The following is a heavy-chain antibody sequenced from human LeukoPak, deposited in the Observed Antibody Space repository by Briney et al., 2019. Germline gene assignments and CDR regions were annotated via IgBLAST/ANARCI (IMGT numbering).Heavy chain of an antibody. CDR3: ARSDSRAGPKWFDP. Sequence: SETLSLTCTVSGGSISSYYWSWIRQPPGKGLEWIGSIYYSWSTYYNPSLKSRVTISVDTSKNQFSLKLSSVTAADTAVYYCARSDSRAGPKWFDPWGQGTLVTVSS. V-gene: IGHV4-59*04. CDR1: GGSISSYY. J-gene: IGHJ5*02. D-gene: IGHD3-22*01. CDR2: IYYSWST.